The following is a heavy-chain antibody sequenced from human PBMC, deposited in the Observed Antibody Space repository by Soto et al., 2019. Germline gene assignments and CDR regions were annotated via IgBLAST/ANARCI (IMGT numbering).Heavy chain of an antibody. CDR2: IAGTSGGT. CDR3: AKNGLDNSPSAIDS. V-gene: IGHV3-23*01. Sequence: EVQLLESGGALVQPGGSLRLSCAASGFTFSSYAMIWVRQAPGKGLEWVSIIAGTSGGTYHADSVKGRFTGSRDNSKNTVYLQMNSLRAEDTALYYCAKNGLDNSPSAIDSWGPGTLVTVSS. D-gene: IGHD2-8*01. J-gene: IGHJ4*02. CDR1: GFTFSSYA.